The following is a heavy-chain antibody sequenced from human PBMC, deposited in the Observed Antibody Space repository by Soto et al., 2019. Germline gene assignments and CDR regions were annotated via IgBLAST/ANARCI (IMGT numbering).Heavy chain of an antibody. J-gene: IGHJ6*02. CDR1: GCSFTNYW. D-gene: IGHD2-2*01. CDR2: IDPSDSYA. V-gene: IGHV5-10-1*01. CDR3: ARLEGYCRSTSCYDYYYGLDV. Sequence: LGELLKNSCKASGCSFTNYWIGWVRQMAGQGLEWMGRIDPSDSYADYSPSFQGHVTISADKSIATAYLQWRSLKASDTAMYYCARLEGYCRSTSCYDYYYGLDVWGQGTAVTVSS.